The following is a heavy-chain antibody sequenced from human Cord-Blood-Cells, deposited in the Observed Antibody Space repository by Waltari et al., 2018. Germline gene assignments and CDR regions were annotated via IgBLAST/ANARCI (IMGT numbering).Heavy chain of an antibody. CDR2: IIPIFGTA. CDR3: ASPSGYSYGYYFDY. V-gene: IGHV1-69*01. Sequence: QVQLVQSGAEVKKPGSSVKVSCKASGGTFSSYAISWVRQAPGQGREWMGGIIPIFGTANYAQKFQGRVTITADESTSTAYMERSSLRSEDTAVYYCASPSGYSYGYYFDYWGQGTLVTVSS. CDR1: GGTFSSYA. D-gene: IGHD5-18*01. J-gene: IGHJ4*02.